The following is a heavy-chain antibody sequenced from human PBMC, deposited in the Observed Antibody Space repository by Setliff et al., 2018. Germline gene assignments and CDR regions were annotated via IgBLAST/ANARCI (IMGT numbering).Heavy chain of an antibody. J-gene: IGHJ4*02. D-gene: IGHD3-16*01. V-gene: IGHV3-7*01. CDR1: GFPFRIYS. Sequence: GGSLRLSCAASGFPFRIYSMHWVRQAPGKGLEWVATIKQDGSEKFYVDSVKGRFTISRDNAKNSLYLQMDSLRVEDTAMYFCARDRGGGLYDYWGRGTLVTVSS. CDR3: ARDRGGGLYDY. CDR2: IKQDGSEK.